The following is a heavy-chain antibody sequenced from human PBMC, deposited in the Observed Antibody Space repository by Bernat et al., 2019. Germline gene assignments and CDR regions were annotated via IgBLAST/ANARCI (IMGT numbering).Heavy chain of an antibody. CDR1: GFTFSNAW. Sequence: EVHLVESGGGLVKPGGSLRLSCAASGFTFSNAWMDWVRQAPGKGLEWLARVKSKTNGGTTAYAAPVKGRFTISRDDSENTLYLQMNSLKTEDTAVYYCVGGGPLNYYDYWGQGTLVTVSS. CDR3: VGGGPLNYYDY. J-gene: IGHJ4*02. D-gene: IGHD3-10*01. V-gene: IGHV3-15*01. CDR2: VKSKTNGGTT.